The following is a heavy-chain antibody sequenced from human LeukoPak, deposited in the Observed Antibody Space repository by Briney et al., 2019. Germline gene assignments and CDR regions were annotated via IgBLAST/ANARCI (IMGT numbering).Heavy chain of an antibody. CDR3: ARIHGYSYAAYFDY. Sequence: GGSLRLSCAASGFTFSSYAMHWVRQAPGKGLEGVAVISYDGSNKYYADSVKGRFTISRDNSKNTLYLQMNSLRAEDTDVYYCARIHGYSYAAYFDYWGQGTLVTVSS. CDR2: ISYDGSNK. CDR1: GFTFSSYA. J-gene: IGHJ4*02. D-gene: IGHD5-18*01. V-gene: IGHV3-30-3*01.